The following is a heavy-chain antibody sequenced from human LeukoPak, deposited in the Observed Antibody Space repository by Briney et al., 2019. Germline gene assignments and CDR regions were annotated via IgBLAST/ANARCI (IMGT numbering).Heavy chain of an antibody. Sequence: ASVKVSCKASGYTFTSYDINWVRRATGQGLEWMGWMNPNSGNTGYAQKFQGRVTMTRNTSISTAYMELSSLRSEDTAVYYCARVMKRYYDSSGYYMGTDYWGQGTLVTVSS. J-gene: IGHJ4*02. CDR3: ARVMKRYYDSSGYYMGTDY. CDR1: GYTFTSYD. V-gene: IGHV1-8*01. D-gene: IGHD3-22*01. CDR2: MNPNSGNT.